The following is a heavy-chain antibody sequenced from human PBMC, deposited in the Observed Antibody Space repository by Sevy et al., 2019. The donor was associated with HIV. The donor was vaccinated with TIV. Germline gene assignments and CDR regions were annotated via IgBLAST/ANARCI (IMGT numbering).Heavy chain of an antibody. V-gene: IGHV1-2*06. CDR3: ARAYYYDSSAYYFDH. J-gene: IGHJ4*02. D-gene: IGHD3-22*01. Sequence: ASVKVSCKASGYTFTAYYVHWVRQAPGQGLEWMGRINPNSGGTNYAQKFQGRVTMTRDTSISTAYMELSGLRYDDTAVYHCARAYYYDSSAYYFDHWGQGTVVTVSS. CDR1: GYTFTAYY. CDR2: INPNSGGT.